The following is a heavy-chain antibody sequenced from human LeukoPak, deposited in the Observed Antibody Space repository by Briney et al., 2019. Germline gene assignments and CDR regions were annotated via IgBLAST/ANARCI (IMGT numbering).Heavy chain of an antibody. J-gene: IGHJ4*02. CDR3: ARGNGETDY. Sequence: GGSLRLSCAASGFTFSSYAMSWVRQAPGKGLEWVSAISGSGGSTYYADSVKGRFTISRDASKNTLYLQMNSLRAEDTAMYYCARGNGETDYWGQGTLVTVSS. CDR2: ISGSGGST. D-gene: IGHD2-8*01. CDR1: GFTFSSYA. V-gene: IGHV3-23*01.